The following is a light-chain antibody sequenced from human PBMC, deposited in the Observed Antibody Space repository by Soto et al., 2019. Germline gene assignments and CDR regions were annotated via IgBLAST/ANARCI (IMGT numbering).Light chain of an antibody. CDR1: QSITGY. CDR3: QQSLGIPYT. Sequence: DIMMTQSPSSLSASVGDRVTITCRASQSITGYLNWYQQKPGKAPKLLIYAASSLQSGVPSRFSGSGSGTDFTLTISSLQRDDFATYFCQQSLGIPYTFGQGTRLEIK. J-gene: IGKJ2*01. V-gene: IGKV1-39*01. CDR2: AAS.